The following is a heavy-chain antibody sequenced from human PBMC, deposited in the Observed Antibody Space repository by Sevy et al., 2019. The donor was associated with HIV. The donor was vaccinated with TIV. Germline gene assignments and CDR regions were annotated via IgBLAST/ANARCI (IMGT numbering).Heavy chain of an antibody. Sequence: GGSLRLSCAVSGFTFRSYWMSWVRQAPGKGLEWVAHIKVDGSEKYHVDSVKGRFTISRDNAKNSLFLQMNSLGVEDRAVYYCARDCSSTSCLWGLDVWGQGTAVTVSS. CDR1: GFTFRSYW. CDR3: ARDCSSTSCLWGLDV. J-gene: IGHJ6*02. CDR2: IKVDGSEK. D-gene: IGHD2-2*01. V-gene: IGHV3-7*03.